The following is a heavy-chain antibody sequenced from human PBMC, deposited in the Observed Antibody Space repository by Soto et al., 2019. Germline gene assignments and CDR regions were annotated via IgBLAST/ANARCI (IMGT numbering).Heavy chain of an antibody. CDR2: LSGSSGNS. Sequence: QVQLVQSGDEVKEPGASVQVSCKTSGYRFSSHGISWVRQAPGQGLEWIGWLSGSSGNSTYAEKVQDRVNLTTDTSASTGYMELRRLRSDDTAVSYCARARREFGAICLGYVYWGQGTWFTVSS. J-gene: IGHJ4*02. D-gene: IGHD3-10*01. CDR3: ARARREFGAICLGYVY. CDR1: GYRFSSHG. V-gene: IGHV1-18*04.